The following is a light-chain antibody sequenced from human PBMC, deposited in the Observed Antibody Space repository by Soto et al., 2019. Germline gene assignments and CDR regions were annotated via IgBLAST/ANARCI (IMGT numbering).Light chain of an antibody. CDR1: QTVRNNY. J-gene: IGKJ4*01. CDR3: QQLSSYPLT. V-gene: IGKV3-20*01. CDR2: DAS. Sequence: EFELTQSPGPLSLSPGDSSTLSGRASQTVRNNYLAWYQQKPGQAPRLLIYDASSRATGIPDRCSGGGSGTDFTLTISRLEPEDFAVYYCQQLSSYPLTVGGGTKVDIK.